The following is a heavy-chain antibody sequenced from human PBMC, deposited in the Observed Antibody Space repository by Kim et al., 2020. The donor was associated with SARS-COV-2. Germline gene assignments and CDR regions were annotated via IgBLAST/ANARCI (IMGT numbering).Heavy chain of an antibody. Sequence: SETLSLTCAVYGGSFSGYYWSWIRQPPGKGLEWIGEINHSGSTNYNPSLKSRVTISVDTSKNQFSLKLSSVTAADTAVYYCARGSRITMIVVVIPHDAFDIWGQGTMVTVSS. CDR2: INHSGST. CDR3: ARGSRITMIVVVIPHDAFDI. J-gene: IGHJ3*02. D-gene: IGHD3-22*01. V-gene: IGHV4-34*01. CDR1: GGSFSGYY.